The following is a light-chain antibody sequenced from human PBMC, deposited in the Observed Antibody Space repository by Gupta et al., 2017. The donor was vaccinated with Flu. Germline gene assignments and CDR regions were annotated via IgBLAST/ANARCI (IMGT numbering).Light chain of an antibody. CDR3: WQELQTPVT. J-gene: IGKJ4*01. V-gene: IGKV2-28*01. CDR2: LGS. CDR1: QSLLQINGYKY. Sequence: DMVMTQSPLSLPVTPGEPASISCSSSQSLLQINGYKYVDCYQQKPGRTPQLLLYLGSNRFSGVPDRISSSGSCAAFVLKIIRRVAADVVVYYCWQELQTPVTFGRGTKVEI.